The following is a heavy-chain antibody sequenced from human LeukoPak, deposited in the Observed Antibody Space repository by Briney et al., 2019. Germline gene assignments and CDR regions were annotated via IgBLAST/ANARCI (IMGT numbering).Heavy chain of an antibody. CDR3: ARQDYDILTGYYR. V-gene: IGHV4-30-4*01. D-gene: IGHD3-9*01. CDR1: GGSISSGDYY. J-gene: IGHJ4*02. CDR2: IYYSGST. Sequence: SETLSLTCTVSGGSISSGDYYWSWIRQPPGKGLEWIGYIYYSGSTYYNPSLKSRVTISVDASKNQFSLKLSSVTAADTAVYYCARQDYDILTGYYRWGQGTLVTVSS.